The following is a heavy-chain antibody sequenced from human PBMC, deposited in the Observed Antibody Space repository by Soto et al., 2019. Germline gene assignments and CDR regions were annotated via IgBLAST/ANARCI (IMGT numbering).Heavy chain of an antibody. Sequence: ASVKVSCKASGGTFSSYAISWVRQAPGQGLEWMGGITPIFGTANYAQKFQGRVTITADESTSTAYMELSSLRSEDTAVYYCASSYWNSDQTSYYYYYGMDVWGQGTTVTVSS. CDR2: ITPIFGTA. J-gene: IGHJ6*02. CDR3: ASSYWNSDQTSYYYYYGMDV. CDR1: GGTFSSYA. V-gene: IGHV1-69*13. D-gene: IGHD1-7*01.